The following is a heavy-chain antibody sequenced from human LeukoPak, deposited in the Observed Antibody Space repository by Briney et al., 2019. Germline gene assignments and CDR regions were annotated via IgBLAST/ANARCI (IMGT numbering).Heavy chain of an antibody. J-gene: IGHJ4*02. Sequence: ASVKVFCKASGYTFTGYYMHWVRQAPGQGLEWMGWINPNSGGTNYAQKFQGRVTMTRDTSISTAYMELSRLRSDDTAVYYCARDLRAYYGSGTWGYWGQGTLVTVSS. CDR3: ARDLRAYYGSGTWGY. CDR1: GYTFTGYY. D-gene: IGHD3-10*01. V-gene: IGHV1-2*02. CDR2: INPNSGGT.